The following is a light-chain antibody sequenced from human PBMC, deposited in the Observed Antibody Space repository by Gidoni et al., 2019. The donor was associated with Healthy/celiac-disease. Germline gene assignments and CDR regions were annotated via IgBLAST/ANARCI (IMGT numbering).Light chain of an antibody. CDR3: QQRSNWPT. J-gene: IGKJ4*01. V-gene: IGKV3-11*01. CDR2: DAS. CDR1: QSVSSY. Sequence: DIVLTQSPATLSLSPGERATLSCRASQSVSSYLAWYQQKPGQAPRLLIYDASNRATGIPARFSGSGSGTDFTLTISSLEPEDLAVYYCQQRSNWPTFGGGTKVEIK.